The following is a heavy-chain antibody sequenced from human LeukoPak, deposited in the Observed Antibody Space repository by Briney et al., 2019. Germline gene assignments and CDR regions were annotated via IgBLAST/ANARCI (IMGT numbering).Heavy chain of an antibody. CDR2: NSSSSSYT. D-gene: IGHD4-17*01. Sequence: PGGSLRLSCAASGFTFSDYYMSWIRQAPGKGLEWVSYNSSSSSYTNYADSVKGRFTISRDNAKNSLYLQMNSLRAEDTAVYYCAKDGGLDYGDSFLATWGQGTLVTVSS. CDR3: AKDGGLDYGDSFLAT. V-gene: IGHV3-11*05. J-gene: IGHJ5*02. CDR1: GFTFSDYY.